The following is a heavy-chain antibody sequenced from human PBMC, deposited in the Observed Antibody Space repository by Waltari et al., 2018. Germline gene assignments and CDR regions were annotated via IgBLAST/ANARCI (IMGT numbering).Heavy chain of an antibody. Sequence: QVQLQQWGAGLLKPSETLSLTCAVYGGSFSGYYRSWIRQPPGKGLEWIGEINHSGSTHHNPSLRSRVTISVDTSKNQFSLKLSSVTAADTAVYYCARGRSRIIVWGQGTMVTVSS. V-gene: IGHV4-34*01. CDR2: INHSGST. CDR1: GGSFSGYY. CDR3: ARGRSRIIV. J-gene: IGHJ3*01. D-gene: IGHD2-15*01.